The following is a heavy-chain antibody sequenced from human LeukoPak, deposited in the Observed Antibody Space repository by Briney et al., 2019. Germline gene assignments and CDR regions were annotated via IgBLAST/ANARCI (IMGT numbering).Heavy chain of an antibody. D-gene: IGHD2-21*01. J-gene: IGHJ3*02. Sequence: GGSLRLSCAASGFTFSSYSMNWVRQAPGKGLEWVSSISSSSSYIYYADSVKGRFTISRDNAKNSLYLQMNSLRAEDTAVYYCAREVAPGDCGGDCYPTLHDAFDIWGQGTMVTVSS. CDR3: AREVAPGDCGGDCYPTLHDAFDI. CDR1: GFTFSSYS. V-gene: IGHV3-21*01. CDR2: ISSSSSYI.